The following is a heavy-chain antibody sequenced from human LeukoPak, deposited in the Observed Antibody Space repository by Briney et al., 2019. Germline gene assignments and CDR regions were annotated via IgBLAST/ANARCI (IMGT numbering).Heavy chain of an antibody. CDR1: GYIFTSYW. V-gene: IGHV5-51*01. J-gene: IGHJ4*02. D-gene: IGHD2-15*01. Sequence: GESLKISCKGSGYIFTSYWIGWVRQMPGKGLEWMGIIYPGDSDTRYGPSFQGQVTISADKSISTAYLQWSSLKASDTAMYYCARPRVANSLDYFDYWGQGTLVTVSS. CDR3: ARPRVANSLDYFDY. CDR2: IYPGDSDT.